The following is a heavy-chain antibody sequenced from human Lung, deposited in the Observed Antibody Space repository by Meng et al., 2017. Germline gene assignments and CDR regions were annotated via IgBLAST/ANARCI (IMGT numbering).Heavy chain of an antibody. Sequence: QAQLQESVPGTVEPVPPVSITCTVSGGSMSSGNYYWSWIRQPPGKGLEWIGYIKHSGSAYYYPSLKIRVSISVDTSKNQFSLNLNSMTASDTSVYYFSSFVLILKLNYFDFWVQGTLVTVSS. CDR2: IKHSGSA. V-gene: IGHV4-30-4*01. J-gene: IGHJ4*02. CDR1: GGSMSSGNYY. CDR3: SSFVLILKLNYFDF. D-gene: IGHD1-7*01.